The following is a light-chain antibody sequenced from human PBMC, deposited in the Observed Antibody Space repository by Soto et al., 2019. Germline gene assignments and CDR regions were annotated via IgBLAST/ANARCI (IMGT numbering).Light chain of an antibody. CDR2: GTS. J-gene: IGKJ5*01. V-gene: IGKV3-20*01. CDR1: ERIYSAY. Sequence: VMTQSPAPPSLSRGERANPSCRASERIYSAYLGWYQQNPGQAPRLLIYGTSSRATGIPDRFSGSGSGTDFTLTISRLEPEDFAVYYCQQYGNSPITFGQGTRLEIK. CDR3: QQYGNSPIT.